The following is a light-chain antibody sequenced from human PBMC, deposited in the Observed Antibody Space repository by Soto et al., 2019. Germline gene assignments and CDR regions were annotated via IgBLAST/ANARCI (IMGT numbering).Light chain of an antibody. CDR3: SSYTTSNTWV. V-gene: IGLV2-14*01. CDR2: EVS. CDR1: SSDVGGYNY. J-gene: IGLJ3*02. Sequence: QSALTQPASVSGSPGQSIAISCNGTSSDVGGYNYVSWYQQHPGKAPKLMIYEVSNRPSGVSNRFSGSKSANTASLTISGLQAEDEADYYCSSYTTSNTWVFGGGTKVTVL.